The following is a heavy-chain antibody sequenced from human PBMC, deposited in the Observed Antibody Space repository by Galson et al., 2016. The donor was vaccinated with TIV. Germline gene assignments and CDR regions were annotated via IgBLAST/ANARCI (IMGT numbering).Heavy chain of an antibody. CDR1: GFTFNIYA. Sequence: SLRLSCAASGFTFNIYAIHWVRQAPGKGLEWVALVSYDGETKYYADSVKGRFTVSRDDSKNTAYLHLHTLRSEDTAVYYCAKDAFPTTPSGFLDDWGQGTLVTVSS. CDR3: AKDAFPTTPSGFLDD. CDR2: VSYDGETK. V-gene: IGHV3-30*18. J-gene: IGHJ4*02. D-gene: IGHD1-1*01.